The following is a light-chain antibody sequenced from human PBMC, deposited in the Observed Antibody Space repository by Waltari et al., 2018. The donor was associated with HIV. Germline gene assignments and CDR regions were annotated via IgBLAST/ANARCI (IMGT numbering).Light chain of an antibody. CDR1: NIGSKS. J-gene: IGLJ2*01. V-gene: IGLV3-21*04. CDR3: QVWDSSSDHGSVV. CDR2: YDS. Sequence: SYVLTQPPSVSVAPGKTARITCGGNNIGSKSVHWYQQKPGQAPVLVIYYDSDRPSGIPERCAGSNSGNTATLTISRVEAGDEADYDCQVWDSSSDHGSVVFGGGTKLTVL.